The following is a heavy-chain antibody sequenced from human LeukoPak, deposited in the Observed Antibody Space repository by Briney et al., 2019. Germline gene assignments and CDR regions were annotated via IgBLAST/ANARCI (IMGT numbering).Heavy chain of an antibody. J-gene: IGHJ4*02. CDR2: IYPGDSDT. CDR3: ARLYSSGSYRAFDY. D-gene: IGHD3-22*01. Sequence: GESLKISCKGSGYSFITYWIGWVRQMPGKGLEWMGIIYPGDSDTRYSPSFQGQVTISADESINTAYLQWSSLKASDTAMYYCARLYSSGSYRAFDYWGQGTLVTAAS. CDR1: GYSFITYW. V-gene: IGHV5-51*01.